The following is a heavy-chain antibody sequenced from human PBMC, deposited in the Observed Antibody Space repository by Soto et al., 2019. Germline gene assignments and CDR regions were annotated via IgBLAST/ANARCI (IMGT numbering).Heavy chain of an antibody. CDR3: VRIRYQLPSSVLWLDP. D-gene: IGHD3-16*01. CDR1: GGFLSESY. V-gene: IGHV4-34*01. J-gene: IGHJ5*02. Sequence: PSETLSLTCAVYGGFLSESYLTWIRQPPGKGLEWIGEINHVGGTNYNPSLKGRVTMSVDTSQNQFSLRLISVTAADTAMYFCVRIRYQLPSSVLWLDPWGQGTPVTVSS. CDR2: INHVGGT.